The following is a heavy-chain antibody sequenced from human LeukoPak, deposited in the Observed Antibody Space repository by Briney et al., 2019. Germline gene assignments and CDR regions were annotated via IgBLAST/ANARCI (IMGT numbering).Heavy chain of an antibody. CDR2: IYYSGST. CDR1: GGSISNYY. J-gene: IGHJ4*02. V-gene: IGHV4-59*01. Sequence: PSETLSLTCTVSGGSISNYYWSWIRQPPGKGLEWIGYIYYSGSTNYNSSLKSRATISVDTSKNQFPLKLSSETAADTAVYYCARVNYGGFDYWGQGTLVTVSS. CDR3: ARVNYGGFDY. D-gene: IGHD4-23*01.